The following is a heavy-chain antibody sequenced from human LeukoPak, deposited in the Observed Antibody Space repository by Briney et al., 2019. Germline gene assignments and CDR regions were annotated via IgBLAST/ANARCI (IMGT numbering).Heavy chain of an antibody. CDR1: GFTFSSYG. V-gene: IGHV3-33*06. J-gene: IGHJ4*02. Sequence: GRSLRLSCAASGFTFSSYGMHWVRQAPGKGLEWVAVMWYDGSTKYYADSVKGRFTISRDNSKNTLCLQMDSLRAEDTAVYYCAKDGAASTYFDNWGPGTLVTVSS. CDR3: AKDGAASTYFDN. D-gene: IGHD4/OR15-4a*01. CDR2: MWYDGSTK.